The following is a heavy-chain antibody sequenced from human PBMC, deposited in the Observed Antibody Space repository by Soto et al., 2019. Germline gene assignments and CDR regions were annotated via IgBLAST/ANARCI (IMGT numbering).Heavy chain of an antibody. J-gene: IGHJ6*02. V-gene: IGHV3-23*01. Sequence: GGSLRLSCEVSGFTFSMYSMSWVRQSPGKGLEWVSAISGSGGSTYYADSVKGRFTISRDNSKNTLYLHMNSLRAEDTAVYYCAKGTLGSYYYYGMDVWRQGTTVTVSS. CDR3: AKGTLGSYYYYGMDV. CDR1: GFTFSMYS. D-gene: IGHD1-26*01. CDR2: ISGSGGST.